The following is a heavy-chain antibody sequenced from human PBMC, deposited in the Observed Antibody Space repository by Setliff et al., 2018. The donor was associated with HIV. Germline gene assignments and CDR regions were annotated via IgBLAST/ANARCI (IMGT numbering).Heavy chain of an antibody. V-gene: IGHV4-38-2*01. CDR1: GYSLTSGYY. Sequence: SETLSLTCGVSGYSLTSGYYWGWIRQPPGKGLEWIGSIHDSGRTYYNPSLKSRVTISVDTSKNQFSLKLSSVTAADTAVYYCGRARSSWYNTSPYYFDLWGQGTLVTVSS. J-gene: IGHJ4*02. CDR2: IHDSGRT. D-gene: IGHD1-20*01. CDR3: GRARSSWYNTSPYYFDL.